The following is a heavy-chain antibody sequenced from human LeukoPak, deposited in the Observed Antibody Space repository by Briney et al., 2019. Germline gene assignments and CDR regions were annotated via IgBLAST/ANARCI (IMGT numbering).Heavy chain of an antibody. CDR2: IRSKAIGGTT. CDR1: GFTFGDYA. J-gene: IGHJ4*02. V-gene: IGHV3-49*04. CDR3: TRVFRYYYDSSGYTYFDY. Sequence: GGSLRLSCAASGFTFGDYAMTWVRQAPGKGLEWVGFIRSKAIGGTTEYAASVKGRFTISRDDSKSIAYLQMNSLKTEDTAVYYCTRVFRYYYDSSGYTYFDYWGQGTLVTVSS. D-gene: IGHD3-22*01.